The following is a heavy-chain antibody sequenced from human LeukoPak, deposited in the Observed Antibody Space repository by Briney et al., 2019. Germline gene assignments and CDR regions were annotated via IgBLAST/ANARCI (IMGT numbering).Heavy chain of an antibody. J-gene: IGHJ4*02. D-gene: IGHD3-22*01. CDR2: IGGSGGST. CDR1: GFTFSSYA. V-gene: IGHV3-23*01. CDR3: ASNIRNYYDSSGSDY. Sequence: PGGSLRLPCAASGFTFSSYAMSWVRQAPGKGLEWVSAIGGSGGSTYYADSVKGRFTISRDNSKNTLYLQMNSLRAEDTAVYYCASNIRNYYDSSGSDYWGQGTLVTVSS.